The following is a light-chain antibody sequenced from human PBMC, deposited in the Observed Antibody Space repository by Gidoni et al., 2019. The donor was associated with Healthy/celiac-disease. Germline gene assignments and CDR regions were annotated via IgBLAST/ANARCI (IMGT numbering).Light chain of an antibody. CDR2: GAS. CDR1: QSVSSSY. Sequence: EIVLKQSPGTLSLSPGDRATLSCRASQSVSSSYLAWYQQKPGQAPRLLIYGASSRATGIPDRSSGRGSGTDFTLTISRLEPEDFAVYYCQQYGSSPPWTFGQGTKVEIK. J-gene: IGKJ1*01. V-gene: IGKV3-20*01. CDR3: QQYGSSPPWT.